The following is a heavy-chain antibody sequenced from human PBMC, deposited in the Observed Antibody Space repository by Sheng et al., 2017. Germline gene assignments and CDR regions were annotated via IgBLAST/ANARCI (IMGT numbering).Heavy chain of an antibody. CDR2: IIPIFGTA. CDR1: GGTFSSYA. Sequence: QVQLVQSGAEVKKPGSSVKVSCKASGGTFSSYAISWVRQAPGQGLEWMGGIIPIFGTANYAQKFQGRVTITTDESTSTAYMELSSLRSEDTAVYYCARDFGSSSSLGLYYYYYMDVWGKGTTVTVSS. V-gene: IGHV1-69*05. J-gene: IGHJ6*03. CDR3: ARDFGSSSSLGLYYYYYMDV. D-gene: IGHD6-6*01.